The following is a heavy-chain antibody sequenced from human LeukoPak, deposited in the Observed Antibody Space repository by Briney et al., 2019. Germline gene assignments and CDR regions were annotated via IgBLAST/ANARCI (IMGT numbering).Heavy chain of an antibody. J-gene: IGHJ4*02. D-gene: IGHD3-16*01. CDR1: GFTFSSYG. Sequence: GGSLRLSCAASGFTFSSYGMHWVRQAPGKGLEWVALISYDGSQKNFADSVKGRFTTSRDNSKFTMYLEMYSLRAEDTAIYFCARDKDGWGIHDFWGQGTLVTVSS. CDR3: ARDKDGWGIHDF. CDR2: ISYDGSQK. V-gene: IGHV3-30*03.